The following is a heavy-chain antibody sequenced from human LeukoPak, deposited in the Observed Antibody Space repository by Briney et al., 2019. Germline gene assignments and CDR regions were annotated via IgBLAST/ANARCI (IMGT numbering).Heavy chain of an antibody. CDR2: INHSGST. Sequence: SETLSLTCAVYGGSFSGYYWSWIRQPPGKGLEWIGEINHSGSTNYNPSLKSRVTMSVDTSKNQFSLKLSSVTAADTAVYYCARRWDDSSGYYFIDYWGQGTLVTVSS. CDR1: GGSFSGYY. CDR3: ARRWDDSSGYYFIDY. V-gene: IGHV4-34*01. D-gene: IGHD3-22*01. J-gene: IGHJ4*02.